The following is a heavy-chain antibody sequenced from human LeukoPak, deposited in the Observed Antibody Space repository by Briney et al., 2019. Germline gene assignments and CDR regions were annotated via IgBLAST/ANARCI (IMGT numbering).Heavy chain of an antibody. V-gene: IGHV3-23*01. D-gene: IGHD3-22*01. Sequence: GGSLRLSCAASGFAFSTYWMIWVRQAPGKGLEWVSAISGSGGSTYYADSVKGRFTISRDNSKNTLYLQMNSLRAEDTAGYYCAKVHYYYDSSGQSSGLDYWGQGTLVTVSS. CDR3: AKVHYYYDSSGQSSGLDY. J-gene: IGHJ4*02. CDR2: ISGSGGST. CDR1: GFAFSTYW.